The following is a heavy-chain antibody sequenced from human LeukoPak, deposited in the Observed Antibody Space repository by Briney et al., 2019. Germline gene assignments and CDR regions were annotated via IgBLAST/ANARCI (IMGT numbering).Heavy chain of an antibody. CDR1: GYTFTGYY. V-gene: IGHV1-2*02. CDR3: ARGVPSDPGHLDY. Sequence: ASVKVSCKASGYTFTGYYMHWVRQAPGQGLEWMGWINPNSGGTNYAQKFQGRVTMTRNTSISTAYMELSSLRSEDTAVYYCARGVPSDPGHLDYWGQGTLVTVSS. D-gene: IGHD2-21*02. J-gene: IGHJ4*02. CDR2: INPNSGGT.